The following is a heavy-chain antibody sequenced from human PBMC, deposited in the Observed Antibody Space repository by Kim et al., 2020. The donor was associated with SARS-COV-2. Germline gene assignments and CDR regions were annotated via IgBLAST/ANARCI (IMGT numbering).Heavy chain of an antibody. J-gene: IGHJ4*02. V-gene: IGHV7-4-1*02. CDR3: ARDPGGVVRHFDY. Sequence: YAPGFTGRFVFSLDTSVSTAYLQISSLKAEDTAVYYCARDPGGVVRHFDYWGQGTLVTVSS. D-gene: IGHD3-10*01.